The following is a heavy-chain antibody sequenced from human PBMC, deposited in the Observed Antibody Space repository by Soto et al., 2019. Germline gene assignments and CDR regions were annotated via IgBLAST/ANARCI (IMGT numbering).Heavy chain of an antibody. CDR3: ARDVRAADYYYYGMDV. D-gene: IGHD2-15*01. CDR1: GFTFSSYG. J-gene: IGHJ6*02. V-gene: IGHV3-33*01. Sequence: SLRLSCAASGFTFSSYGMHWVRQAPGKGLEWVAVIWYDGSNKYYADSVKGRFTISRDNSKNTLYLQMNSLRAEDTAVYYCARDVRAADYYYYGMDVWGQGTTVTVS. CDR2: IWYDGSNK.